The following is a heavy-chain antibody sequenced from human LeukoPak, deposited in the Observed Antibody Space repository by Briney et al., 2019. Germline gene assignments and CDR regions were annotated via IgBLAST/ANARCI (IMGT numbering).Heavy chain of an antibody. Sequence: SGTLSLTCAVSGGSISSSNWWSWVRQPPGKGLEWIGEIYHSGSTNYNPSLKSRVTISVDKSKNQFSLKQSSVTAADTAVYYCARGPSIQLWFYFDYWGQGTLVTVSS. CDR1: GGSISSSNW. CDR3: ARGPSIQLWFYFDY. D-gene: IGHD5-18*01. V-gene: IGHV4-4*02. J-gene: IGHJ4*02. CDR2: IYHSGST.